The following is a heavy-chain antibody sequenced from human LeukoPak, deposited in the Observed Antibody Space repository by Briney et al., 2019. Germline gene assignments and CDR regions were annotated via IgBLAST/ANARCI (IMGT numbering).Heavy chain of an antibody. CDR2: ISYDGSNK. V-gene: IGHV3-30*04. CDR3: ARPYYYDSSGYYLDAFDI. D-gene: IGHD3-22*01. Sequence: QPGRSLRLSCAASGFTFSSYAMHWVRQAPGKGLESVAVISYDGSNKYYADSVKGRFTISRDNSKNTLYLQMNSLRAEDTAVYYCARPYYYDSSGYYLDAFDIWGQGTMVTVSS. J-gene: IGHJ3*02. CDR1: GFTFSSYA.